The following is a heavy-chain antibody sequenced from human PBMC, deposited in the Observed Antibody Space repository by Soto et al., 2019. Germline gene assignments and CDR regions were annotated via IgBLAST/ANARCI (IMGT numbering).Heavy chain of an antibody. V-gene: IGHV3-23*01. CDR2: ISGSGGST. J-gene: IGHJ3*02. CDR1: GFTFSSYA. Sequence: GGSLRLSCAASGFTFSSYAMSWVRQAPGKGLEWVSAISGSGGSTYYADSVKGRFTISRDNSKNTLYLQMNSLRAEDTAVYYCVKVVRGVIIMMSAFDIWGQGTMVTVSS. CDR3: VKVVRGVIIMMSAFDI. D-gene: IGHD3-10*01.